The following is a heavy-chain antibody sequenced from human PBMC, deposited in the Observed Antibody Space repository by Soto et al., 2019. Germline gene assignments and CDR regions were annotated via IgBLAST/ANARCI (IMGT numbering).Heavy chain of an antibody. V-gene: IGHV4-59*01. CDR3: GRSVAVPGAHIDY. D-gene: IGHD6-19*01. CDR1: GGSISGSY. J-gene: IGHJ4*02. CDR2: VYYTGST. Sequence: PSETLSLTCSVSGGSISGSYWSWIRQSPGKGLEWLGYVYYTGSTNYSPSLRSRVSISVDTSKNEFSLRLSSVTAADTAVYFCGRSVAVPGAHIDYWGQGTQVTVSS.